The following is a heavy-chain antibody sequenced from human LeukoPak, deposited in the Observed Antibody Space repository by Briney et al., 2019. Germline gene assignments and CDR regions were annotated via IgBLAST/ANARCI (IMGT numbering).Heavy chain of an antibody. D-gene: IGHD6-19*01. CDR3: ARGDSSGWYYFDY. Sequence: GGSLRLSCAASGFTVSSNYMSWVRQAPGKGLEWASVIYSGGSTYYADSVKGRFTISRDSSKNTLYLQMNSLRAEDTAVYYCARGDSSGWYYFDYWGQGTLVTVSS. J-gene: IGHJ4*02. V-gene: IGHV3-66*01. CDR1: GFTVSSNY. CDR2: IYSGGST.